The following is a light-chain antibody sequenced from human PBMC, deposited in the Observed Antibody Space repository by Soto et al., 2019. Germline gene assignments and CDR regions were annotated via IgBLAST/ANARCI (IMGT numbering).Light chain of an antibody. CDR1: SSNIGSNT. CDR3: AAWDGSLKGVV. V-gene: IGLV1-44*01. J-gene: IGLJ2*01. Sequence: QSVLTQPPSASGTPGQRVTLSCSGSSSNIGSNTVNWYQQFPGTAPKLLMYNNNQRPSGVPDRFSGSKSGTSASLAISGLQSEDEADYYCAAWDGSLKGVVFGGGTKVTVL. CDR2: NNN.